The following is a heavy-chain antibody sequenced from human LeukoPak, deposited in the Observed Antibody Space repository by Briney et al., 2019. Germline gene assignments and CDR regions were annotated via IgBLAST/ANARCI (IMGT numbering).Heavy chain of an antibody. CDR1: GFTFSSYA. D-gene: IGHD6-19*01. J-gene: IGHJ6*03. Sequence: PGGSLRLSCAASGFTFSSYAMSWVRQAPGKGLEWVSAISGSGGSTYYADSVKGRFTISRDNSKNTLYLQMNSLRAEDTAVYYCAKVSSGWDVGIYYYYYYMDVWGKGTTVTVS. CDR3: AKVSSGWDVGIYYYYYYMDV. CDR2: ISGSGGST. V-gene: IGHV3-23*01.